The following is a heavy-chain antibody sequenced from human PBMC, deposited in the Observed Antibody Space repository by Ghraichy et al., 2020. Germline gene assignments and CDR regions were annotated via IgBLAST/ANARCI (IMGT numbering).Heavy chain of an antibody. CDR2: IYSVGST. D-gene: IGHD1-26*01. Sequence: GGSLRLSCAASGFTVGNNYMTWVRQAPGKGLEWVSVIYSVGSTYYADSVRGRFIISRDSSKNTLYLPMNSLRAEDTAVYYCAARIGRPFWGQGTLVTVSS. CDR3: AARIGRPF. V-gene: IGHV3-53*01. J-gene: IGHJ4*02. CDR1: GFTVGNNY.